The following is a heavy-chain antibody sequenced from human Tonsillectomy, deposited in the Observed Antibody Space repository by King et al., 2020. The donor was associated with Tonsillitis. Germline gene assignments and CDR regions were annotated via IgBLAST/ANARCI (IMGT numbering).Heavy chain of an antibody. CDR2: IGGSGETI. CDR3: AKDRGFGYVLGYYFDY. D-gene: IGHD3-10*01. Sequence: VQLVESGGGLVQPGGSLRLSCAASGFTFSSHAMSWVRQAPGKGLEWVSFIGGSGETIFYADSVKGRFTISRDNSKNTVYVDMMSLRAEDTAVYYCAKDRGFGYVLGYYFDYWGRGTLVTVSS. CDR1: GFTFSSHA. J-gene: IGHJ4*02. V-gene: IGHV3-23*04.